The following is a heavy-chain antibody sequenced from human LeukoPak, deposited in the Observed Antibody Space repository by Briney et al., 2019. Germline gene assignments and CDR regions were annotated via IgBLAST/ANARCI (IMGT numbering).Heavy chain of an antibody. J-gene: IGHJ4*02. Sequence: PGGSLRLSCAASGFTFSSYAMSWVRQAPGKGLKWVSAISGSGGSTYYADSVKDRFTISRDNYKNTLYLQMNSLRAEDTAVYYCAKLLTGVVVPAALVDYWGQGTLVTVSS. CDR1: GFTFSSYA. CDR2: ISGSGGST. D-gene: IGHD2-2*01. CDR3: AKLLTGVVVPAALVDY. V-gene: IGHV3-23*01.